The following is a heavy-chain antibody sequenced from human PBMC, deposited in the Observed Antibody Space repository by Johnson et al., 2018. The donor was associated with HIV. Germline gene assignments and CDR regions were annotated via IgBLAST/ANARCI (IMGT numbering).Heavy chain of an antibody. V-gene: IGHV3-15*01. J-gene: IGHJ3*02. CDR2: IKSKADGGTT. D-gene: IGHD6-13*01. Sequence: VQLVESGGGLVKPGGSLRLSCAASGFTFSNAWMSWVRQAPGKGLEWVGRIKSKADGGTTDYAAPVKGRFTISRDDSKNTLYLQMNSLKIEDTAVYYCSTNSGTPKYISTWRDSFDIGGQGTMVTVSS. CDR1: GFTFSNAW. CDR3: STNSGTPKYISTWRDSFDI.